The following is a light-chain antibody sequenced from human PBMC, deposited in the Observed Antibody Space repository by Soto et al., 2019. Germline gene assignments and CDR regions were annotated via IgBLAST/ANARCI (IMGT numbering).Light chain of an antibody. CDR1: QSLLHSDGKTY. J-gene: IGKJ4*01. Sequence: DIVMTQTPLSLSGTPGQPASISGKSSQSLLHSDGKTYLYWYLQKPGQPPQLLIYEVSNRFSGVPDRFSGSGSGTDFSLTISSLQPEDFATYYCQQYNVYPLTLGGGTKVDI. CDR2: EVS. CDR3: QQYNVYPLT. V-gene: IGKV2D-29*01.